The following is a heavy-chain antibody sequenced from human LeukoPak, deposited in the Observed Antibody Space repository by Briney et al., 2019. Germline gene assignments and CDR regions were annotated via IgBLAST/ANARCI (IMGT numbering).Heavy chain of an antibody. CDR1: GYTFTSYD. J-gene: IGHJ6*02. CDR2: MNPNSGNT. D-gene: IGHD3-22*01. V-gene: IGHV1-8*01. CDR3: ASSYSSGYYYTTSSGMDV. Sequence: ASVKVSCKASGYTFTSYDISWVRQATGQGLEWMGWMNPNSGNTGYAQKFQGRVTMTRNTSISTAYMELSSLRPEDTAVYYCASSYSSGYYYTTSSGMDVWGQGTTVTVSS.